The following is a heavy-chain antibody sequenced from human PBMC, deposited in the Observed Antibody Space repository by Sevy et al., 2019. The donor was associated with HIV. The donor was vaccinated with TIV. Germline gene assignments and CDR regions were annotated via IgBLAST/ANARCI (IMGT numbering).Heavy chain of an antibody. V-gene: IGHV4-30-4*01. Sequence: SETLSLTCTVSGGSISGGDYYWNWLRQAPGKGPEWIGYIYHGLSNFYNPSLQSRATVSVDRSKNQFSLTLTSVTAADTAVYYCARESGRTYLVIDSWGPGTLVTVSS. J-gene: IGHJ4*02. CDR3: ARESGRTYLVIDS. CDR1: GGSISGGDYY. CDR2: IYHGLSN. D-gene: IGHD2-21*01.